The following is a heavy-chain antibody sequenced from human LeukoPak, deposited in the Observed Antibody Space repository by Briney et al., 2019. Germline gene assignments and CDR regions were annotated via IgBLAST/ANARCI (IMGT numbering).Heavy chain of an antibody. J-gene: IGHJ6*02. CDR2: ISYDGSNK. CDR3: ARGRGGLAPYYYYGMDV. D-gene: IGHD3-3*02. V-gene: IGHV3-30-3*01. Sequence: GGSLRLSCAASGFTFSIYVMHWVRQAPGKGLEWVAVISYDGSNKYYADSVKGRFTISRDNSKNTLHLQMNSLRGEDTAVYYCARGRGGLAPYYYYGMDVWGQGTTVTVSS. CDR1: GFTFSIYV.